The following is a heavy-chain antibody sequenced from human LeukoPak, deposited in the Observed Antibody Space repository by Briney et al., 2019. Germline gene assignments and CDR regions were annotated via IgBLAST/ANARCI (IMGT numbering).Heavy chain of an antibody. D-gene: IGHD2-21*02. J-gene: IGHJ4*02. CDR3: AYHRVSSMVTATSFDY. CDR2: ISAYNGNT. V-gene: IGHV1-18*01. Sequence: ASVKVSCKASGYTFTSYGISWVRQAPGQGLEWMGWISAYNGNTNYAQKLQGRVTMTTDTSTSTAYMELRSLRSDDTAVYYCAYHRVSSMVTATSFDYWGQGTLVTVSS. CDR1: GYTFTSYG.